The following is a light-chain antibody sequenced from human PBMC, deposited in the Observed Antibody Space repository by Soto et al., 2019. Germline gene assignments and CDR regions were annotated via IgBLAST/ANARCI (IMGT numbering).Light chain of an antibody. Sequence: EIVLTQSPGTLSLSPGERATLSCRASQSVSSSYLAWYQQKPGQAPRLLIYGASSRATGIPDRFSGSGSGTDFTLTISRLELEDFAVYYCHQYGTLYTFGQGTQLEIK. J-gene: IGKJ2*01. CDR2: GAS. CDR1: QSVSSSY. V-gene: IGKV3-20*01. CDR3: HQYGTLYT.